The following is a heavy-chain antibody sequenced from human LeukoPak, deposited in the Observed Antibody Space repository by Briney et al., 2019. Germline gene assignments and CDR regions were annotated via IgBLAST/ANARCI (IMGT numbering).Heavy chain of an antibody. D-gene: IGHD2-2*01. CDR3: ARDTKYAFDN. J-gene: IGHJ4*02. CDR1: GFTFSDYS. Sequence: RGGSLRLSCAASGFTFSDYSMNGLRQAPGRGLEWISYVGISSGNTKYADSVKGRFTSSGDKAKNSLYLQMNSLQVEDTAVYYCARDTKYAFDNWGQGTLVTVSS. V-gene: IGHV3-48*01. CDR2: VGISSGNT.